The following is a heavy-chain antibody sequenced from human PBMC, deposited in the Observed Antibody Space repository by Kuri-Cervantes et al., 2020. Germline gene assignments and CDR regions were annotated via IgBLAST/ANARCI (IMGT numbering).Heavy chain of an antibody. CDR3: ARASGSGSYDY. V-gene: IGHV3-23*01. CDR2: ISGSGGTI. J-gene: IGHJ4*02. CDR1: GFTFSSYA. D-gene: IGHD3-10*01. Sequence: GESLKISCAASGFTFSSYAMSWVRQAPGKGLEWVSAISGSGGTIYYADSVKGRFTISRDNAKNSLYLQMNSLRAEDTAVYYCARASGSGSYDYWGQGTLVTVSS.